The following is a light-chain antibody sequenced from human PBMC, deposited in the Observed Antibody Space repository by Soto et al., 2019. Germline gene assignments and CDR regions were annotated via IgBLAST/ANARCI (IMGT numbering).Light chain of an antibody. CDR2: EVS. J-gene: IGLJ1*01. V-gene: IGLV2-14*01. CDR1: SSDDGGYNY. CDR3: SSYTSSSTLV. Sequence: QSALTQPASVSGSPGQSITISCTGTSSDDGGYNYVSWYQQHPGKAPKLMIYEVSNRPSGVSNRFSGSKSGNTASLTISGLQAEDEADYYCSSYTSSSTLVFGTGTKLTVL.